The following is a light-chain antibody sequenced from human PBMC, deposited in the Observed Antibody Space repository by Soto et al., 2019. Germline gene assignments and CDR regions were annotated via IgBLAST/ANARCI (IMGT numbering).Light chain of an antibody. J-gene: IGKJ2*01. V-gene: IGKV3-15*01. CDR2: RAS. CDR3: QQYNNWPPRYT. CDR1: QSVSSS. Sequence: IVMTQSPATLSVSPGERATLSGRASQSVSSSLAWYQHKPCQAHRLLIYRASIRATGIPARFSGSGSGTEFTLTISRLQSEDFAVYYCQQYNNWPPRYTFGQGTQLESK.